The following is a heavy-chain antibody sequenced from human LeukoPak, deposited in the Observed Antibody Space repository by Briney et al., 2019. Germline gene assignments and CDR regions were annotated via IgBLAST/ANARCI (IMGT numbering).Heavy chain of an antibody. CDR2: IWYDGSNK. CDR3: ARGLGDGYNPLDY. Sequence: PGESLRLSCTASGFTFSNFWMGWVRQAPGKGLEWVAVIWYDGSNKYYADSVKGRFTTSRDNSKNTLYLQMNSLRAEDTAVYYCARGLGDGYNPLDYWGQGTLVTVSS. V-gene: IGHV3-33*08. D-gene: IGHD5-24*01. CDR1: GFTFSNFW. J-gene: IGHJ4*02.